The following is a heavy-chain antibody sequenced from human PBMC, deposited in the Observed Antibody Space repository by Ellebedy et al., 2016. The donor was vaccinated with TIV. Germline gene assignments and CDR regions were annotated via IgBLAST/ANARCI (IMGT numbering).Heavy chain of an antibody. CDR1: GGSFSSSY. V-gene: IGHV4-59*04. CDR2: IYYSGNA. J-gene: IGHJ6*02. CDR3: ARHAYSDSRRCMDV. D-gene: IGHD5-12*01. Sequence: SETLSLXCTVSGGSFSSSYWSWIRQPAGKGLEWIGSIYYSGNAYYNPSLKSRVTMSVDTSKNQFSLRLSSVTAADTAVYYCARHAYSDSRRCMDVWGQGAAATVSS.